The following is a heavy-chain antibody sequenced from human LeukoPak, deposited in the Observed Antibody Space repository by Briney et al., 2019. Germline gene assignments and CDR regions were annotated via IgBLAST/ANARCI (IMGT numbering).Heavy chain of an antibody. Sequence: GGSLRLSCATSGFTFSSYAMHWVRQAPGKGLEGVAVITYDGSNKYYADSVKGRFTISRDNSKNTLYLQMNSLRAEDTAVYYCARGGVDTAAFDYWGQGTLVTVSS. CDR2: ITYDGSNK. D-gene: IGHD5-18*01. CDR1: GFTFSSYA. J-gene: IGHJ4*02. V-gene: IGHV3-30-3*01. CDR3: ARGGVDTAAFDY.